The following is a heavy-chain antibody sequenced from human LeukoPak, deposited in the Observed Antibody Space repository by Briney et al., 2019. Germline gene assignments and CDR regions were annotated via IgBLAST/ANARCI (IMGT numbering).Heavy chain of an antibody. D-gene: IGHD5-18*01. CDR1: GFTFSSYG. CDR3: AAAVWIQLWLYQPFRF. V-gene: IGHV3-23*01. J-gene: IGHJ4*02. CDR2: ISGSGGST. Sequence: PGGSLRLSCAASGFTFSSYGMSWVRQAPGKGLEWVSAISGSGGSTYYADSVKGRFTISRDNSKNTLYLQMNSLRAEDTAVYYCAAAVWIQLWLYQPFRFWGQGTLVTVSS.